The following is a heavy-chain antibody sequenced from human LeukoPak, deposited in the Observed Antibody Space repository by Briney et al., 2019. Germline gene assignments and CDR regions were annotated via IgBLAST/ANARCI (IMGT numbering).Heavy chain of an antibody. CDR2: IYSGGST. D-gene: IGHD2-15*01. CDR1: GVTVSSNY. CDR3: ARDSGSGFDI. V-gene: IGHV3-66*02. Sequence: PGGSLRLSCAASGVTVSSNYMSWARQAPGKGLEWVSVIYSGGSTYYADSVKGRFTTSRDNSKNTLYLQMNSLRVEDTAAYYCARDSGSGFDIWGQGTMVTVSS. J-gene: IGHJ3*02.